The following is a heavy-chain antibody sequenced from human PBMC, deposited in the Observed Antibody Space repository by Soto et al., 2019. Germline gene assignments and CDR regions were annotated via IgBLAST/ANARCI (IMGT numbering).Heavy chain of an antibody. D-gene: IGHD6-13*01. V-gene: IGHV4-59*08. CDR2: IYYSGST. CDR1: GASISSYY. Sequence: PLETLSLTCTFTGASISSYYWSWNRQPPGKGLEWIGYIYYSGSTNYNPSLKSRVTISVDTSKNHFSLKLSSVTAADTAVYYCARRYSSAFDIWGQGTMVS. J-gene: IGHJ3*02. CDR3: ARRYSSAFDI.